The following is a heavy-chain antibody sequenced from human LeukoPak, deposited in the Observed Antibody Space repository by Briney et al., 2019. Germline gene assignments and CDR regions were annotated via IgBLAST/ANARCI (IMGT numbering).Heavy chain of an antibody. CDR1: GFTFSSYS. Sequence: GSLRLSCAASGFTFSSYSMNWVRQAPGKGLEWVSYISSSSSTIYYADSVKGRFTISRDNSKNTLYLQMNSLRAEDTAVYYCARVPDSGYDYFDYWGQGTLVTVSS. CDR3: ARVPDSGYDYFDY. J-gene: IGHJ4*02. V-gene: IGHV3-48*01. D-gene: IGHD5-12*01. CDR2: ISSSSSTI.